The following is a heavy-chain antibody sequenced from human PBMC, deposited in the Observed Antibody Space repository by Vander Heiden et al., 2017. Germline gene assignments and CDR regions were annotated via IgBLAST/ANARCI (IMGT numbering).Heavy chain of an antibody. J-gene: IGHJ4*02. CDR1: GGSLGNYY. CDR3: VGNYYDSRGYDFIDS. CDR2: IYTGGST. V-gene: IGHV4-4*07. Sequence: QVQLQESGPGLVRPSETLSPTCAVSGGSLGNYYWTWLRQPAGKALEWLGRIYTGGSTNYNPSLKSRVTMSVATSKNQFSLKLTSVTAADTAVYYCVGNYYDSRGYDFIDSWGQGTLVTVS. D-gene: IGHD3-22*01.